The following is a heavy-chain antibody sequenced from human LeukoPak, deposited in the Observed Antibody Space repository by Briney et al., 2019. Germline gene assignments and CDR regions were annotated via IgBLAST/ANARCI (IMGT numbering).Heavy chain of an antibody. J-gene: IGHJ2*01. CDR1: GGTFSSYA. CDR2: IIPIFGTA. Sequence: GASVKVSCKASGGTFSSYAISWVRQAPGQGLEWMGGIIPIFGTANYAQKFQGRVTITADESTSTAYMELSSLRSEDTAVYYCARTVGYYDSSGYYPSGYFDLWGRGTLVTVSS. V-gene: IGHV1-69*13. D-gene: IGHD3-22*01. CDR3: ARTVGYYDSSGYYPSGYFDL.